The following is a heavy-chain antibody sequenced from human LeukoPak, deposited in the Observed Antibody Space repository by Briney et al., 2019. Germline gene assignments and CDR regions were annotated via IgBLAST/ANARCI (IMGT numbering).Heavy chain of an antibody. CDR1: AGSISTYY. V-gene: IGHV4-59*01. CDR2: IYYTGST. J-gene: IGHJ3*02. D-gene: IGHD5-12*01. CDR3: ARVYGSGYDFRGAFDI. Sequence: SETLSLTCSVSAGSISTYYWTWVRQPPGKGLEWIGYIYYTGSTNYNPSLKSRVTISVDTSKNQFSLKLSSVTAADTAVYYCARVYGSGYDFRGAFDIWGQGTMVTVSS.